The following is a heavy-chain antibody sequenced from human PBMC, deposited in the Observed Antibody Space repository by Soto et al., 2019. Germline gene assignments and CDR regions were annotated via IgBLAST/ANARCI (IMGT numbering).Heavy chain of an antibody. J-gene: IGHJ4*02. Sequence: GGSLTLSCAASGFTFSNVAMRWVRQASGKVLEWVSAISGGGGNTYNADSVKGRFTISRDNSKNTLYMKMNSLRAEDTAVYYCAKGIWFGESYGLSEYWGQGTLVTVS. V-gene: IGHV3-23*01. CDR2: ISGGGGNT. CDR1: GFTFSNVA. D-gene: IGHD3-10*01. CDR3: AKGIWFGESYGLSEY.